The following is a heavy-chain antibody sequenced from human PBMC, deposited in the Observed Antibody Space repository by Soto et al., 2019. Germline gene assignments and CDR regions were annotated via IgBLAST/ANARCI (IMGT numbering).Heavy chain of an antibody. CDR1: GFTFSDYY. CDR2: ISSSGSSI. D-gene: IGHD1-7*01. CDR3: AKDWAKAGTTYYYMDV. J-gene: IGHJ6*03. Sequence: QVQLVESGGGLVQPGGSLRLSCAASGFTFSDYYMSWIRQAPGKGLEWVSYISSSGSSIYYADSVKGRFTISRDNAKNSLYLQMNSLRAEDTAVYYCAKDWAKAGTTYYYMDVWGKGTTVTVSS. V-gene: IGHV3-11*01.